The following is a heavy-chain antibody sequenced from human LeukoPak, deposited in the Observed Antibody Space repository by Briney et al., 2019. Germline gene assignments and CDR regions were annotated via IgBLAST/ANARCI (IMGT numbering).Heavy chain of an antibody. CDR2: VYYSGST. V-gene: IGHV4-59*08. CDR1: GGSISSYF. Sequence: SETLSLTYTVSGGSISSYFWSWIRQPPGKGLEWIGYVYYSGSTNYNPSLKSRVTISVDTSKNQFSLKLSSVTAADTAVYYCARHADCSGGSCYPPNWFDPWGQGTLVTVSS. J-gene: IGHJ5*02. D-gene: IGHD2-15*01. CDR3: ARHADCSGGSCYPPNWFDP.